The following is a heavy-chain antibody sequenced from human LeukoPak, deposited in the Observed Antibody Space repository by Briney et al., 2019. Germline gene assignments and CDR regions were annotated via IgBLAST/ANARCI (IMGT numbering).Heavy chain of an antibody. V-gene: IGHV4-4*09. CDR1: GSSIGTYS. Sequence: PSETLSLTCTVFGSSIGTYSWSWIRQPPGKGLEWIGYIYSTGSTQYNPSLKRRATISLEKSKKQFSLRLSSVTAADTAVFYCARHRAEMATITDDAFDMGGQGTMVTVSA. CDR2: IYSTGST. J-gene: IGHJ3*02. CDR3: ARHRAEMATITDDAFDM. D-gene: IGHD5-24*01.